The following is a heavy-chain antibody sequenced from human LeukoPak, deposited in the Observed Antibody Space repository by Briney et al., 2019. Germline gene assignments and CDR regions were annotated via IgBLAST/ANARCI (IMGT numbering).Heavy chain of an antibody. D-gene: IGHD3-22*01. Sequence: PSETLSLTCTVSSGSISSYYWSWIRQPPGKGLEWIGYIYYSGSTNYNPSLKSRVTISVDTSKNQFSLRVRSVSAADTAVYYCARLSNYDSYGYFDYWGQGTLVTVSS. CDR3: ARLSNYDSYGYFDY. J-gene: IGHJ4*02. CDR2: IYYSGST. V-gene: IGHV4-59*08. CDR1: SGSISSYY.